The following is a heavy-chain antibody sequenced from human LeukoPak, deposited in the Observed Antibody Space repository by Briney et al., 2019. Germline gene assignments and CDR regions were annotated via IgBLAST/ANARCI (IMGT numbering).Heavy chain of an antibody. D-gene: IGHD6-19*01. CDR2: INHSGST. Sequence: SETLSLTCAVYGGSFSGYYWSWIRQPPGKGLEWIGEINHSGSTNYNPSLKSRVTISVDTSKNQFSLKLNSVTAADTAVYYCARHRCGWCRWFDPWGQGTLVTVSS. CDR1: GGSFSGYY. J-gene: IGHJ5*02. CDR3: ARHRCGWCRWFDP. V-gene: IGHV4-34*01.